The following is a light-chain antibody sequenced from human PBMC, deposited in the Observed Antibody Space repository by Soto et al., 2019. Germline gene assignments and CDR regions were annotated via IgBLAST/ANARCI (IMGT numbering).Light chain of an antibody. CDR1: QGIRND. CDR2: AAT. V-gene: IGKV1-6*01. Sequence: IKMTQSPSTLSASVGARVTILCRASQGIRNDLGWYQQKPGKAPKLMIYAATSLQSGVPSRFSGSGSGTDCTLTISNLQPEDVATYYCLQDYNYPWTFGQGTKVDIK. J-gene: IGKJ1*01. CDR3: LQDYNYPWT.